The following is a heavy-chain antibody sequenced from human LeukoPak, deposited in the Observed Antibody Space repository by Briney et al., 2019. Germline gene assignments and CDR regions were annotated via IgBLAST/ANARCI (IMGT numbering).Heavy chain of an antibody. V-gene: IGHV3-11*01. CDR1: GFTFSDYY. J-gene: IGHJ4*02. CDR2: ISSRGSTI. Sequence: PGRSLRLSCAASGFTFSDYYMNWIRQAPGKGLEWVSYISSRGSTIYYADSVKGRFTISRDNAKNSLYLQMNSLRAEDTAVYYCARDSSSWYFDYWGQGTLVTVSS. D-gene: IGHD6-13*01. CDR3: ARDSSSWYFDY.